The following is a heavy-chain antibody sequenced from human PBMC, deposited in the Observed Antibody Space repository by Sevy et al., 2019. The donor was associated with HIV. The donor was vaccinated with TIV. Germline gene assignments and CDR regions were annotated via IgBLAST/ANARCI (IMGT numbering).Heavy chain of an antibody. V-gene: IGHV3-23*01. J-gene: IGHJ4*01. CDR3: AKDILGWAFDY. CDR2: IHGGDDTT. D-gene: IGHD3-3*01. Sequence: GGSLRLSCAASGFGLNGNAMSWVRQAPGKGLEWVAAIHGGDDTTHYGDSVKGRFTISRDSFKNILYLQMDSLRVEDTAVFYCAKDILGWAFDYWVDGTLVTVSS. CDR1: GFGLNGNA.